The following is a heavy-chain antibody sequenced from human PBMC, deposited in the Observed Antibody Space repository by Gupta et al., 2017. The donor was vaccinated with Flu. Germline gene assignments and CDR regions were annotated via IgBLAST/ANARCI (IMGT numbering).Heavy chain of an antibody. Sequence: QVQLVESGGGLVRPGGSLSLSCATSGFTFSDFYITWIRQAPGKGLEWVSYISSSGSTLYYADSVKGRFTISRDNAKNSLYLQMNSLKAEDTAVYYCAREKMTMIRGVIPRHYYYMDVWGKGTTVTVSS. CDR3: AREKMTMIRGVIPRHYYYMDV. J-gene: IGHJ6*03. D-gene: IGHD3-10*01. CDR2: ISSSGSTL. CDR1: GFTFSDFY. V-gene: IGHV3-11*01.